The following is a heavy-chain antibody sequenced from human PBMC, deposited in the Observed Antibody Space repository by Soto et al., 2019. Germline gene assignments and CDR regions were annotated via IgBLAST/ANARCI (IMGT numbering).Heavy chain of an antibody. D-gene: IGHD5-18*01. Sequence: ASVKVSCKASGYTFTSYGISWVRQAPGQGLEWMGWISAYNGNTNDAQKLQGRVTMTTDTSTSTAYMELRSLRSDDTAVYYCARGVGMDTAMVTSDYWGQGTLVTVSS. CDR3: ARGVGMDTAMVTSDY. J-gene: IGHJ4*02. CDR2: ISAYNGNT. CDR1: GYTFTSYG. V-gene: IGHV1-18*01.